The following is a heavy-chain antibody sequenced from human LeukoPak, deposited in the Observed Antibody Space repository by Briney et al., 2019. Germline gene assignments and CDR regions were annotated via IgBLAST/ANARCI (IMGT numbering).Heavy chain of an antibody. CDR2: TYFRSQWSD. CDR1: VDSVSSNSAA. J-gene: IGHJ3*02. V-gene: IGHV6-1*01. CDR3: AREVASSYAFDI. Sequence: SQTLSLTSAISVDSVSSNSAAWSSIRQSPSRGLEWLGRTYFRSQWSDDYAVSVKSRITINPDTSKNQFSLQLNSVTPDDTAVYYCAREVASSYAFDIWGQGTMVTVSS.